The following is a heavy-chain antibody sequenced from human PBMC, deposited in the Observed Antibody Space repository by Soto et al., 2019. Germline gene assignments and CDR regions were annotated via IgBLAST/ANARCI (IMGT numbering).Heavy chain of an antibody. V-gene: IGHV1-69*13. CDR1: GGTFSSYA. D-gene: IGHD1-7*01. CDR3: ARILKGLELLWFDP. Sequence: ASVKVSCKASGGTFSSYAISWVRQAPGQGLEWMGGIIPIFGTANYAQKFQGRVTITADESTSTAYMELSSLRSEDTAVYYCARILKGLELLWFDPWGQGTLVNV. J-gene: IGHJ5*02. CDR2: IIPIFGTA.